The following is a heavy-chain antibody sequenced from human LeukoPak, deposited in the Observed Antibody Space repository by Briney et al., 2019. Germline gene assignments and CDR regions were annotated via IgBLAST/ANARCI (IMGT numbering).Heavy chain of an antibody. Sequence: SETLSLTCAVYGGSFSGYYWSWIRQPPGKGLEWIGEINHSGSTNYNPSLKSRVTISVDTSKNQFSLKLSSVTAADTAVYYCASYYYGSGSSDTAPNWFDPWGQGTLVTVSS. CDR2: INHSGST. J-gene: IGHJ5*02. CDR3: ASYYYGSGSSDTAPNWFDP. D-gene: IGHD3-10*01. V-gene: IGHV4-34*01. CDR1: GGSFSGYY.